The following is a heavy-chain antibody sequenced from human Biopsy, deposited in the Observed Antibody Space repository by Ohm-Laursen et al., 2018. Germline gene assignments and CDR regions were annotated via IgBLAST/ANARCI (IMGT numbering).Heavy chain of an antibody. J-gene: IGHJ6*02. CDR1: GFSFSDYH. CDR2: ISGGGTI. CDR3: ARDTRWSPYSMDV. V-gene: IGHV3-11*01. D-gene: IGHD4-23*01. Sequence: SLRLSCAVSGFSFSDYHMRWIRQAPGRGLEWVSYISGGGTIYYGDSMKGRVTTSRDNAKNSLYLQMHSLRAEDTAVYYCARDTRWSPYSMDVWGQGTTVTVSS.